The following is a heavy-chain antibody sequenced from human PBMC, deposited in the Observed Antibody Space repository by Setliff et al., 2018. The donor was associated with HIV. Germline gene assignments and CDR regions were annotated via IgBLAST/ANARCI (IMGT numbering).Heavy chain of an antibody. Sequence: KSSETLSLTCSVSGGSFSSDSYYWSWIRQPAGKGLEWIGRIYTSGSTNYNPSLKSRVTISVDTSKNQFSLKLSSVTAADTAVYYCARGAELLWFGELHNIPYFDYWGQGTLVTVSS. CDR2: IYTSGST. CDR1: GGSFSSDSYY. CDR3: ARGAELLWFGELHNIPYFDY. D-gene: IGHD3-10*01. J-gene: IGHJ4*02. V-gene: IGHV4-61*02.